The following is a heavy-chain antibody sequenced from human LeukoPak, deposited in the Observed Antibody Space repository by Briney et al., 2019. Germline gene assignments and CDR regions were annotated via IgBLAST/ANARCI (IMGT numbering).Heavy chain of an antibody. J-gene: IGHJ4*02. CDR1: GFTFDDYA. CDR2: ISWNSGSI. Sequence: LSGGSLRLSCAASGFTFDDYAMHWVRQAPGKGLEWVSGISWNSGSIDYADSVKGRFTISRDNAKNSLYLQMNSLRAEDTALYYCAKDLLRGYYDSSGYYSYWGQGTLVTVSS. D-gene: IGHD3-22*01. V-gene: IGHV3-9*01. CDR3: AKDLLRGYYDSSGYYSY.